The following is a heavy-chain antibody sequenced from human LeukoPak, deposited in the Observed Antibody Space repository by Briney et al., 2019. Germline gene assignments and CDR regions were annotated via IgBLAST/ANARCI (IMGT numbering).Heavy chain of an antibody. CDR2: IIPILGTA. Sequence: ASVKVSCKASGGTFSSYAISWVRQAPGQGLEWMGGIIPILGTANYAQKFQGRVTITADESTSTAYMELSSLRSEDTAVYYCAREGSRGGPSSFDYWGQGTLVTVSS. V-gene: IGHV1-69*01. CDR1: GGTFSSYA. J-gene: IGHJ4*02. CDR3: AREGSRGGPSSFDY. D-gene: IGHD2-15*01.